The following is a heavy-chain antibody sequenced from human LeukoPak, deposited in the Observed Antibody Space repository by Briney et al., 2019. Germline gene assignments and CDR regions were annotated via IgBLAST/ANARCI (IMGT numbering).Heavy chain of an antibody. Sequence: QPGGSLRLSCAGSGFTFSSYEMNWVRQAPGKGLEWVSYISSSGSTIYYADSVKGRFTISRDKAKNPLYLQMNSLRAEDTAVYYCARPDCSGGSCYPEDDAFDIWGRGTMVTVSS. CDR3: ARPDCSGGSCYPEDDAFDI. CDR1: GFTFSSYE. J-gene: IGHJ3*02. CDR2: ISSSGSTI. D-gene: IGHD2-15*01. V-gene: IGHV3-48*03.